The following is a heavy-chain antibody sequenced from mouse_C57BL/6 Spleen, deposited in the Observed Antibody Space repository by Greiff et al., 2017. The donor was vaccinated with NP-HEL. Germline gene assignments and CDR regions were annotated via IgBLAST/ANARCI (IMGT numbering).Heavy chain of an antibody. J-gene: IGHJ4*01. CDR3: TRGLRLHAMDY. Sequence: QVQLQQSGAELVRPGASVTLSCKASGYTFTDYEMHWVKQTPVHGLEWIGAIDPETGGTAYNQKFKGKAILTADKSSSTAYMELRSLTSEDSAVYYSTRGLRLHAMDYWGQGTSVTVSS. CDR2: IDPETGGT. D-gene: IGHD3-2*02. CDR1: GYTFTDYE. V-gene: IGHV1-15*01.